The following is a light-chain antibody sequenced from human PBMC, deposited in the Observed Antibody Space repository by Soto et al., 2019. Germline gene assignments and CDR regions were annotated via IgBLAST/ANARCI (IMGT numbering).Light chain of an antibody. CDR2: EVT. CDR1: SSDVGSYNL. CDR3: CSYADGRSII. Sequence: QSALTQPASVSGSPGQSITISCTGTSSDVGSYNLVSWYQQHPGKAPQLMIYEVTKRPSGVSDRFSGSKSGNTASLTIAGLQAEDEADYYCCSYADGRSIIFGGGTKLTVL. J-gene: IGLJ2*01. V-gene: IGLV2-23*02.